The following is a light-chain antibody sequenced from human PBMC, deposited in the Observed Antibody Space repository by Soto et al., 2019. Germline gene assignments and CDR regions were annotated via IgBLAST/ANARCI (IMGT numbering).Light chain of an antibody. CDR1: SGHSNYV. CDR2: LISDGSH. CDR3: QTWGTGIRV. Sequence: QPVLTQSPSASASLGASVKLTCTLSSGHSNYVIAWHQQQPEKGPRFLMKLISDGSHTKGDGIPDRFSGSSSGAERYLIISSLQSEDEADYYCQTWGTGIRVFGGGTKVTVL. V-gene: IGLV4-69*01. J-gene: IGLJ2*01.